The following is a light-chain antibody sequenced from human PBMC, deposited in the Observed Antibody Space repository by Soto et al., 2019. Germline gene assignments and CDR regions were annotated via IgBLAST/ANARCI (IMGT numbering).Light chain of an antibody. CDR2: EGS. J-gene: IGLJ3*02. CDR1: SSDVGGYDL. CDR3: CAYVSSNTLL. V-gene: IGLV2-23*01. Sequence: QSALTQPGSVSGSPGQSITISCTGTSSDVGGYDLVSWYQQHPGKAPKLIIYEGSKRPSGISNRFSGSKSGNTASLIISGLQGDDDGDYYCCAYVSSNTLLFGGGTKVTV.